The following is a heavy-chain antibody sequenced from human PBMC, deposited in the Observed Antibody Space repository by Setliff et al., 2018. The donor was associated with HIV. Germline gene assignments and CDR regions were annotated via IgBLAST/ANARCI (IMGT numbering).Heavy chain of an antibody. D-gene: IGHD3-22*01. CDR2: ISGYSGNT. CDR1: GYTFTNYG. CDR3: ARDKVLDYYDSRGYPWVY. V-gene: IGHV1-18*01. J-gene: IGHJ4*02. Sequence: GASVKVSCKASGYTFTNYGLSWVRQAPGQGLEWMGWISGYSGNTNYAQNLQGRVTMSTDTSTSTAYMELRSLRSDDTAMYYCARDKVLDYYDSRGYPWVYWGQGTRVTVSS.